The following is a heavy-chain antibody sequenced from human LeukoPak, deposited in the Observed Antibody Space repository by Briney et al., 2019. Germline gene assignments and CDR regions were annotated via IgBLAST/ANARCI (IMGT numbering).Heavy chain of an antibody. V-gene: IGHV3-48*04. Sequence: GGSLRLSCAASGFTFSSYSMNWGRQAPGKGLEWVSYISSSSSTIYYADSVKGRFTISRDNAKNSLYLQMNSLRAEDTAVYYCARDPAAYYFDYWGQGTLVTVSS. CDR2: ISSSSSTI. J-gene: IGHJ4*02. D-gene: IGHD2-15*01. CDR1: GFTFSSYS. CDR3: ARDPAAYYFDY.